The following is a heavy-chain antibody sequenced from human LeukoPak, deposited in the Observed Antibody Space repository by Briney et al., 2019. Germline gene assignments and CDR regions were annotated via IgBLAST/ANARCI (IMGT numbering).Heavy chain of an antibody. D-gene: IGHD3-3*01. J-gene: IGHJ5*02. Sequence: PSETLSLTCTVSGGSISSSSYYWAWIRQPPGKGLEWIGSIYYSGSTYYNPSLKSRVTISVDTSKNQFSLKLSSVTAADTAAYYCARTRGSSNYDFWSGYRQHWFDPWGQGTLVTVSS. CDR3: ARTRGSSNYDFWSGYRQHWFDP. CDR2: IYYSGST. CDR1: GGSISSSSYY. V-gene: IGHV4-39*07.